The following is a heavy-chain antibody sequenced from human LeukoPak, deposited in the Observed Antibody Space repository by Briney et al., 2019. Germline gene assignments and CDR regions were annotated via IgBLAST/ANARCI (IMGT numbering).Heavy chain of an antibody. J-gene: IGHJ6*03. V-gene: IGHV3-7*01. CDR3: ARDLGAAAGTVHYYYYYMDV. Sequence: GGSLRLSCAASGFTFSSYWMSWVRQAPGKGLEWVANIKQDGSEKYYVDSVKGRFTISRDNAKNSLYLQMNSLRAEDTAVYYCARDLGAAAGTVHYYYYYMDVWGKGTTVTVSS. CDR1: GFTFSSYW. D-gene: IGHD6-13*01. CDR2: IKQDGSEK.